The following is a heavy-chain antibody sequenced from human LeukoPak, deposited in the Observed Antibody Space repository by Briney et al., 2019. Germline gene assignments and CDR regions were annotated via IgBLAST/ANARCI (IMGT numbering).Heavy chain of an antibody. CDR3: ARLYYGSGSYSLGMDV. Sequence: GESLKISCKGSGYSFTSYWIGWVRQMPGKGPEWMGIIYPGDSDTRYSPSFQGQVTISADKSISTAYLQWSSLKASDTAMYYCARLYYGSGSYSLGMDVWGQGTTVTVSS. CDR1: GYSFTSYW. J-gene: IGHJ6*02. D-gene: IGHD3-10*01. CDR2: IYPGDSDT. V-gene: IGHV5-51*01.